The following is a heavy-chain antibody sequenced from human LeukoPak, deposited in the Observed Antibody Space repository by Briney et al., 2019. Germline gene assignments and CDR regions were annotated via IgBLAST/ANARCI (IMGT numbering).Heavy chain of an antibody. J-gene: IGHJ1*01. Sequence: SETLSLTCSVSGDSVSRSDSYWDWIRQPPGKGLEWIGTIYYSGRTYYSPSLKSRVTMSVDPSNNQFSLNLRSVTTADTALYYCARRRYYDGSGYLEWGQGTLLSVSS. V-gene: IGHV4-39*01. CDR2: IYYSGRT. D-gene: IGHD3-22*01. CDR3: ARRRYYDGSGYLE. CDR1: GDSVSRSDSY.